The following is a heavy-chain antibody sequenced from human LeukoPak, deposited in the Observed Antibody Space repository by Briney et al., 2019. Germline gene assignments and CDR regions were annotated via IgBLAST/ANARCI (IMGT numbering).Heavy chain of an antibody. CDR1: GFTYSTYA. J-gene: IGHJ5*02. CDR2: IAASNTTT. D-gene: IGHD3-3*01. CDR3: ATGRAIFGFAVP. V-gene: IGHV3-23*01. Sequence: GGSLRLSCAASGFTYSTYAMSWVRQAPGKGLEWVASIAASNTTTYYAESVKGRFTISRDNSKNTLYLQMNSLRAEDTAIYYCATGRAIFGFAVPWGQGTLVIVSS.